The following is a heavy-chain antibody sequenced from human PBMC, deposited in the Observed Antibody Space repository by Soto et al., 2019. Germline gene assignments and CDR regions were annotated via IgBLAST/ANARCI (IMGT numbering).Heavy chain of an antibody. Sequence: GGSLRLSCAASGFTFSSYSMNLVRQAPGKGLECVSYISSSSSTIYYADSVKGRFTISRDNAKNSLYLQMNSLRDEDTAVYYCAYRLEMSSWYLNWFDPWGQGTLVTVSS. CDR3: AYRLEMSSWYLNWFDP. CDR2: ISSSSSTI. CDR1: GFTFSSYS. V-gene: IGHV3-48*02. J-gene: IGHJ5*02. D-gene: IGHD6-13*01.